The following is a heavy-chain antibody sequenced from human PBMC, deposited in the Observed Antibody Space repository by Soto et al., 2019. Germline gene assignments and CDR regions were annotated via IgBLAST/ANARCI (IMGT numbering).Heavy chain of an antibody. Sequence: GGSLRLSCAASGFTFSSYGMHWVRQAPGKGLEWVAVIWYDGSNKYYADSVKGRFTISRDNSKNTLYLQMNSLRAEDTAVYYCARDFWGEGWLVPYPSYFDYWGQGT. D-gene: IGHD6-19*01. CDR1: GFTFSSYG. CDR3: ARDFWGEGWLVPYPSYFDY. J-gene: IGHJ4*02. V-gene: IGHV3-33*01. CDR2: IWYDGSNK.